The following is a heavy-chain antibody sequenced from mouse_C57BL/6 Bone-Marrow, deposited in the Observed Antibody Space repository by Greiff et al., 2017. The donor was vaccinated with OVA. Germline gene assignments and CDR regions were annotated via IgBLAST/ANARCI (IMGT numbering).Heavy chain of an antibody. Sequence: DVKLQESGGGLVKPGGSLKLSCAASGFTFSDYGMHWVRQAPEKGLEWVAYISSGSSTIYYADTLKGRFTISRDNAKNTLFLHMTSLRSDDTAMYYCAIFRRNFAYWGQGTPVTVSA. CDR1: GFTFSDYG. J-gene: IGHJ3*01. V-gene: IGHV5-17*01. CDR3: AIFRRNFAY. CDR2: ISSGSSTI.